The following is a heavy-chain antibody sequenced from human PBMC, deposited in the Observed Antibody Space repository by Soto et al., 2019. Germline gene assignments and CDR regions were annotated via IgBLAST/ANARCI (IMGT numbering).Heavy chain of an antibody. J-gene: IGHJ5*02. V-gene: IGHV4-38-2*01. D-gene: IGHD3-22*01. CDR1: GYSISSGYY. Sequence: SETLSLTCAVSGYSISSGYYWGWLRQPPGKGLEWIGSIYNGGSTDYNPSLNSRVTLSIDMTNNHVSLILNSVAAADTAVYYCARVGPWFPYYYDSSPYTFENWFDPWGQGTLVTVAS. CDR3: ARVGPWFPYYYDSSPYTFENWFDP. CDR2: IYNGGST.